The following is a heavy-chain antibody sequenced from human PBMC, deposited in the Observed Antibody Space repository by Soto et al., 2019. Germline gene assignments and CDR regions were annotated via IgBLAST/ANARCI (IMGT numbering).Heavy chain of an antibody. V-gene: IGHV1-18*04. CDR3: ARDRGGDCSGGSCYHVGLYYYYGMDV. J-gene: IGHJ6*02. D-gene: IGHD2-15*01. Sequence: ASVKVSCKASGYTFTSYGIRWARQAPGQGLEWMGWISAYNGNTNYAQKLQGRVTMTTDTSTSTAYMELRSLRSDDTAVYYCARDRGGDCSGGSCYHVGLYYYYGMDVWGQGTTVTVSS. CDR2: ISAYNGNT. CDR1: GYTFTSYG.